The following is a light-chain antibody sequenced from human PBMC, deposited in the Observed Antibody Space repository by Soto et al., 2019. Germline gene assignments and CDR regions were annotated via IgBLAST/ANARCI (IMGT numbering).Light chain of an antibody. V-gene: IGLV1-40*01. CDR2: ENN. Sequence: QSVLTQPPSVSEAPGQRVTISCTGSSSNIGAGYEEHWYQQVPGTAPKLLIYENNNRPSGVPDRFSGSKSCTSASLAITGLQAEDEAEYYCQSYDSSLSGYVFGTGTQLTVL. CDR3: QSYDSSLSGYV. J-gene: IGLJ1*01. CDR1: SSNIGAGYE.